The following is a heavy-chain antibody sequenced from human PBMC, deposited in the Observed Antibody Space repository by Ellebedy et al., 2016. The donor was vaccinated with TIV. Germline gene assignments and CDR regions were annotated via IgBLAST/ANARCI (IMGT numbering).Heavy chain of an antibody. D-gene: IGHD1-1*01. Sequence: SETLSLXXTVSGGSVSSGAYYWSWIRQPPGKGLEWIGYIYYSGSTKYNPSLKGRVTISVDTSKTQFSLRLSSVTAADTAVYHCTTPRNVDAFDIWGQGTMVTVS. CDR3: TTPRNVDAFDI. CDR2: IYYSGST. V-gene: IGHV4-61*08. CDR1: GGSVSSGAYY. J-gene: IGHJ3*02.